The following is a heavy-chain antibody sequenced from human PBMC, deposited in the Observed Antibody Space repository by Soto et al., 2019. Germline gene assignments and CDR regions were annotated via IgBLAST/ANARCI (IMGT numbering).Heavy chain of an antibody. Sequence: PGESLKISCKGSGYSFTSYWISWVRQMPGKGLEWMGRIDPSDSYTNYGPSFQGHVTISADKSISTAYLQWSSLKASDTAMYYCATLYYYDSSGYGYGMDVWGQGTTVTSP. CDR2: IDPSDSYT. J-gene: IGHJ6*02. D-gene: IGHD3-22*01. CDR1: GYSFTSYW. V-gene: IGHV5-10-1*01. CDR3: ATLYYYDSSGYGYGMDV.